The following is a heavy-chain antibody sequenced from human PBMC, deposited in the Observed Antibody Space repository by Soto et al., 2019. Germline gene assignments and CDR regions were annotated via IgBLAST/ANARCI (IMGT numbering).Heavy chain of an antibody. D-gene: IGHD6-6*01. J-gene: IGHJ4*02. V-gene: IGHV3-30*18. CDR2: LSYDGRDK. Sequence: QVQLVESGGGVVQPGMSLRLSCAASGFTFSSSGMHWVRQAPGKGLEWVAVLSYDGRDKYYADSVKGRFTISRDNSKSTLYLQMSSLRAEDTAVYYCAKDRTSSWSFDYWGQGSLVTVSS. CDR1: GFTFSSSG. CDR3: AKDRTSSWSFDY.